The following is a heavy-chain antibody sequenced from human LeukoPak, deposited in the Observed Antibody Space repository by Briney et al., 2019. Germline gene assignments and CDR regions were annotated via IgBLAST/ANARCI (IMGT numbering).Heavy chain of an antibody. D-gene: IGHD4-17*01. CDR3: ARSNGDSGYYYYYYYMDV. J-gene: IGHJ6*03. V-gene: IGHV4-39*07. CDR2: IYYSGST. Sequence: PSETLSLTCTVSGGSISSSSYYWGWIRQPPGKGLEWIGRIYYSGSTYYNPSLKSRVTVSVDTSKNQFSLKLSSVAAADTAVYYCARSNGDSGYYYYYYYMDVWGKGTTVTISS. CDR1: GGSISSSSYY.